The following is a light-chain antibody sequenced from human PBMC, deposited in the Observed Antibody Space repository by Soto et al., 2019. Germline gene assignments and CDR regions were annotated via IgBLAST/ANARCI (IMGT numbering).Light chain of an antibody. CDR2: EGI. V-gene: IGLV2-23*01. CDR1: SSTVGGFNV. Sequence: QSALTQPASVSGSPGQSITISCTGTSSTVGGFNVVSWYQQHPGKAPKVIIYEGIKRPSGISNRFSGSNSGSTASLTISGLQAEDEADYYCCSYVGSTTNVFGTGTKVTGL. J-gene: IGLJ1*01. CDR3: CSYVGSTTNV.